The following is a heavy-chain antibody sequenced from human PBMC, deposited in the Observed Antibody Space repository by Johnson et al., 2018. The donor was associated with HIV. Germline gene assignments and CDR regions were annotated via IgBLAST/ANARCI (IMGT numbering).Heavy chain of an antibody. Sequence: QVQLVESGGDLVQPGGSLRLSCAASGFTVSSNYMSWVRQAPGEGLEWVAGILYDGSNKYYADSVKGRFTISRDNSKDTLYLQMNNLRVEDTALYHCAKDSPGDGDAFDIWGQGTMVTVSS. D-gene: IGHD3-10*01. J-gene: IGHJ3*02. CDR3: AKDSPGDGDAFDI. CDR1: GFTVSSNY. CDR2: ILYDGSNK. V-gene: IGHV3-30*18.